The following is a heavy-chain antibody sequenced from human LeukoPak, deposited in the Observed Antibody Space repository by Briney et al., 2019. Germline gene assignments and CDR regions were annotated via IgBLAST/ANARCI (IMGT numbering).Heavy chain of an antibody. V-gene: IGHV5-51*01. CDR1: AYSFTSYW. D-gene: IGHD2/OR15-2a*01. Sequence: GESLKISCKGSAYSFTSYWIGWVRQMPGKGLEWMGIIYPGDSDTRYSPSFQGQVTISADKSISTAYLQWSSLKASDTAMYYCARQNISQSGAFDIWGQGTMVTVSS. J-gene: IGHJ3*02. CDR2: IYPGDSDT. CDR3: ARQNISQSGAFDI.